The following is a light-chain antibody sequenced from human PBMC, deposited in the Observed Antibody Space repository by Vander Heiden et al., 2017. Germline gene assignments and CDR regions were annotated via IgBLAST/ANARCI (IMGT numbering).Light chain of an antibody. CDR2: GAS. CDR1: RSVSSSY. J-gene: IGKJ4*01. V-gene: IGKV3-20*01. Sequence: EIVLTQSPGTLSLSPGERATLSCRASRSVSSSYLAWYQQKPGQAPRLLMYGASSRANGIPDRFSGSGYGTDFTLTSSRLEHEDSAVYYLQHDGRSITFGGGTKVEIK. CDR3: QHDGRSIT.